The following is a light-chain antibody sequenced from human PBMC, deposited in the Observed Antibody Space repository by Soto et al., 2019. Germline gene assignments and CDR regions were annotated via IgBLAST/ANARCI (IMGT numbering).Light chain of an antibody. CDR3: EQYGSLLVS. CDR2: GAS. CDR1: QSVSSIY. Sequence: ETVLTHNRATLSLYEGERNTLSDRPSQSVSSIYLGWYQQKPGQAPRLLIYGASSRATGIPDRFSGSGSGTDFTLTFIRLEAEDFAVYHGEQYGSLLVSFGQGTGLEIK. J-gene: IGKJ5*01. V-gene: IGKV3-20*01.